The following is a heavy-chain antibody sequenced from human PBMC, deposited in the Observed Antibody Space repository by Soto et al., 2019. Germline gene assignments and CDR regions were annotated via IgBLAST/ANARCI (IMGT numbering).Heavy chain of an antibody. V-gene: IGHV3-72*01. Sequence: EVQLVESGGGLVQPGGSLRLSCAASGFTFSDHYMDWVRQAPGKGLEWVGRSRNKPNSYTTEYAASVKGRFTISRYDAHNSLYLQMNSLKTEDTAMYYCTRALAVASGIVDYWGLGNLVTVSS. CDR1: GFTFSDHY. CDR2: SRNKPNSYTT. J-gene: IGHJ4*02. D-gene: IGHD6-19*01. CDR3: TRALAVASGIVDY.